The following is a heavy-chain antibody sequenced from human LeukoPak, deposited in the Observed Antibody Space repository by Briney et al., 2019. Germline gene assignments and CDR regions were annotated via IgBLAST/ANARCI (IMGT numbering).Heavy chain of an antibody. J-gene: IGHJ4*02. V-gene: IGHV4-59*01. D-gene: IGHD6-13*01. CDR2: IYYSGST. CDR1: GGSISSYY. Sequence: PAETLSLTCTVSGGSISSYYWSWVRQPPGKGPEWIGYIYYSGSTSYNPSLKSRVTISVDTSKNQFSLKLSSVTAADTAVYYCAMYYSSTWYGYFDYWGQGTLVTVSS. CDR3: AMYYSSTWYGYFDY.